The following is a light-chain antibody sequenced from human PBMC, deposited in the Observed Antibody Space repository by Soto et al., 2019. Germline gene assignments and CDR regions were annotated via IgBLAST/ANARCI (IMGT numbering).Light chain of an antibody. J-gene: IGLJ1*01. CDR3: QVWDSSSDHYV. Sequence: SYELTQPPSVSVAPGQTASISCGGNNIGGKRVHWNQQKPGQAPVLVLFDDSDRPSGIPERFSGFNSGKTATLTISRVEAGDEAEYYCQVWDSSSDHYVFGSGTKVTVL. CDR1: NIGGKR. CDR2: DDS. V-gene: IGLV3-21*02.